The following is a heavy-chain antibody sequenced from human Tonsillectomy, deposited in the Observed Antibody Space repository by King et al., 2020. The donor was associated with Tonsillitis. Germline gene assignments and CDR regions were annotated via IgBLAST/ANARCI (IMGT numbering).Heavy chain of an antibody. Sequence: QLVQSGAEVKKPGESLKISCKGSGYNFTSYYIAWVRQMPGKGLEWMGIIYPGDSVTRYSPSVQCQVTISVDKSKSTAYLQWSSLKASDTAMYYCARHANYFDSSVYYSLHYYYMDVWGKGSTVTVSS. D-gene: IGHD3-22*01. CDR3: ARHANYFDSSVYYSLHYYYMDV. CDR1: GYNFTSYY. J-gene: IGHJ6*03. CDR2: IYPGDSVT. V-gene: IGHV5-51*01.